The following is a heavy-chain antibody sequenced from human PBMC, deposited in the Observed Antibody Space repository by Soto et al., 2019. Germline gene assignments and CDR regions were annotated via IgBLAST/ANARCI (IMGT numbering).Heavy chain of an antibody. CDR3: ARSGIAAAGTAGGWFDP. CDR1: GGTFSSYA. J-gene: IGHJ5*02. D-gene: IGHD6-13*01. Sequence: QVQLVQSGAEVKKPGSSVKVSCKASGGTFSSYAISWVRQAPGQGLEWMGGIIPIFGTANYAQKFQGRVTITADDSTSTAYMELSSLRSEDTAVYYCARSGIAAAGTAGGWFDPWGQGTLVTVSS. V-gene: IGHV1-69*01. CDR2: IIPIFGTA.